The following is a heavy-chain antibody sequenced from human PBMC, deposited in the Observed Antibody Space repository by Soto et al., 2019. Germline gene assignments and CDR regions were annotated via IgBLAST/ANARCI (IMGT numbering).Heavy chain of an antibody. J-gene: IGHJ4*02. CDR3: AKARLRPELYYDFWSGYYSPNDY. Sequence: GGSLRLSCAASGFTFSSYAMSWVRQAPGKGLEWVSAISGSGGSTYYADSVKGRFTISRDNSKNTLYLQMNSLRAEDTAVHYCAKARLRPELYYDFWSGYYSPNDYWGQGTLVTVSS. D-gene: IGHD3-3*01. CDR1: GFTFSSYA. V-gene: IGHV3-23*01. CDR2: ISGSGGST.